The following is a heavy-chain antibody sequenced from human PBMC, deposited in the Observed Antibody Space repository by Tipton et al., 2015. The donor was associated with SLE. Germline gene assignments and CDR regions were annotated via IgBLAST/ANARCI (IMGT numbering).Heavy chain of an antibody. CDR2: IRADGSNK. D-gene: IGHD3-16*01. CDR3: AGGTRAYFDH. Sequence: SLRLSCAASGFTYSGDAMHWVRPAPGKGLEWVAFIRADGSNKDYADSVKGRFTISRDNSKNTLYLQMNRLRVEDTAVYYCAGGTRAYFDHWGQGTLVTVSS. CDR1: GFTYSGDA. V-gene: IGHV3-30*02. J-gene: IGHJ4*02.